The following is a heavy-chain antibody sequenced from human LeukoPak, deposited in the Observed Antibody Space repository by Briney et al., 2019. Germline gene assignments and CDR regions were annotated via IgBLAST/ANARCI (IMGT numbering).Heavy chain of an antibody. J-gene: IGHJ6*02. CDR3: ARDGEMATIIYYYGMDV. CDR1: GFTFSSYL. CDR2: INSGGSST. Sequence: GGSLRLSCAASGFTFSSYLMHWVRQAPGKGLVWVSRINSGGSSTIYADSVKGRFNISRDNAKNTLYLQMNSLRAEDTAVYYCARDGEMATIIYYYGMDVWGQGTTVTVSS. V-gene: IGHV3-74*01. D-gene: IGHD5-24*01.